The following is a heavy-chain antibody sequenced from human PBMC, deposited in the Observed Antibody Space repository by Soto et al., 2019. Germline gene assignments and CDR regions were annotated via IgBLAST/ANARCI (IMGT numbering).Heavy chain of an antibody. CDR1: GDSVSSNSAA. J-gene: IGHJ5*01. CDR3: ARARYYYDSRESTRAIYSWFGS. Sequence: SHTLSLTCAISGDSVSSNSAAWNWIRQSPSRGLEWLGRTYFRSKWYNDYAGSVKSRITINPDTSRNHFSLQLNSVTPEDAAVYYCARARYYYDSRESTRAIYSWFGSWGQGTLVTVSS. V-gene: IGHV6-1*01. D-gene: IGHD3-22*01. CDR2: TYFRSKWYN.